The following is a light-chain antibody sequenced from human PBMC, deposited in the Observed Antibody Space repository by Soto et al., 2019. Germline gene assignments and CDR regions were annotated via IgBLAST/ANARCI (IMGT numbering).Light chain of an antibody. Sequence: QSALTQPPSASGSPGQSVTISCTGTSSDVGGYNYVSWYQQYPGKAPKIMIYEVSERPSGVPVRFSGSKSGNTASLTVSGLQAEDEADYYCSSYAGTNNVVFGGGTTLTVL. CDR1: SSDVGGYNY. J-gene: IGLJ3*02. CDR2: EVS. V-gene: IGLV2-8*01. CDR3: SSYAGTNNVV.